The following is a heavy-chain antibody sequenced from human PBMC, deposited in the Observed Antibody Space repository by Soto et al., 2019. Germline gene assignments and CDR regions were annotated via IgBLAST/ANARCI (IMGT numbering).Heavy chain of an antibody. CDR1: GITISNYP. D-gene: IGHD3-22*01. Sequence: EVQLLESGGGLVQPGGSLRLSCAASGITISNYPMSWVRQAPGKRLDWVSGISGSGDRTYYADSAKGRFTISKDISKNSLSLQLDNLGVEDTAVYFCVKDDGGYPSTAPHWGQGTLVTVSS. CDR2: ISGSGDRT. CDR3: VKDDGGYPSTAPH. J-gene: IGHJ1*01. V-gene: IGHV3-23*01.